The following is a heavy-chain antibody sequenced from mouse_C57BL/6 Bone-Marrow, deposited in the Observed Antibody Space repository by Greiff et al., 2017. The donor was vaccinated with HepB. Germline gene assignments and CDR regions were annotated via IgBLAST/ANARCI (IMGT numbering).Heavy chain of an antibody. CDR3: AIDGNSFAY. J-gene: IGHJ3*01. Sequence: QVQLQQPGAELVKPGASVKLSCKASGYTFTSYWMHWVKQRPGQGLEWIGMIHPSDSDTNYNQKFKGKATLTVDKSSSTAYMQLSSLTSEDSAVYYCAIDGNSFAYWGQGTLVTVSA. D-gene: IGHD2-1*01. CDR2: IHPSDSDT. V-gene: IGHV1-74*01. CDR1: GYTFTSYW.